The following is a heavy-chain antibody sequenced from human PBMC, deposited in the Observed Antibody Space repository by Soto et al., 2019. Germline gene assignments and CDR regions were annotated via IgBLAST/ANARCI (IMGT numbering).Heavy chain of an antibody. V-gene: IGHV4-59*01. CDR1: GGSLRSYY. J-gene: IGHJ4*02. Sequence: QVQLQESGPGLVKPSETLSLTCTGSGGSLRSYYWSWIRQPPGQGLEWIGYISYSASTNYTPSLKSPFTLQGDTSKNLFSLKLSSVTAADPAVYYWARRYAGNCGYWGQGTLVSVA. CDR2: ISYSAST. CDR3: ARRYAGNCGY. D-gene: IGHD2-8*01.